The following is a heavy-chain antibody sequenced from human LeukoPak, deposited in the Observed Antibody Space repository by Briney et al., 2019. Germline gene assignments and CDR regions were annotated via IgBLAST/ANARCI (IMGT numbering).Heavy chain of an antibody. D-gene: IGHD3-22*01. CDR1: GFTFSSYA. Sequence: GGSLRLSCAASGFTFSSYAMSWVRQAPGKGLEWVSTISISGGSTYYADSVKGRFTISRDNSKNTLYLQMNSLRAEDTAVYYCARGHYDTSGYYFYYFDYWGQGTLVTVSS. J-gene: IGHJ4*02. CDR3: ARGHYDTSGYYFYYFDY. V-gene: IGHV3-23*01. CDR2: ISISGGST.